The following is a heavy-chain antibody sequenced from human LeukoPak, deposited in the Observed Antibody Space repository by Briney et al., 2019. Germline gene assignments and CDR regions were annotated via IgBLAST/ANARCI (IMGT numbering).Heavy chain of an antibody. D-gene: IGHD3-22*01. J-gene: IGHJ4*02. Sequence: PSETLSLTCTVSGGSVSTGSYYWSWIRQPAGRGLEWIGHIHTSGTMNYNASLKSRVRISVETSKNQFPLRLSSVTAADTAVYFCARGILRDYYDSSGFYHRGGVGYWGQGTLVTVSS. CDR1: GGSVSTGSYY. CDR3: ARGILRDYYDSSGFYHRGGVGY. V-gene: IGHV4-61*09. CDR2: IHTSGTM.